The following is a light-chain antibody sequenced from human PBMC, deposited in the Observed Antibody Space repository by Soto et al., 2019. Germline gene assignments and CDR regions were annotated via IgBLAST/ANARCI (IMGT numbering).Light chain of an antibody. CDR3: QHYNNWPRT. Sequence: EIVMTQSPATLSVSPGERATLSCRSSQSVSSNLAWYQQKPGQAPRLLIYGASTRATGIPARSSGSGSGAGFTLTMSSLQSEDFAVYYCQHYNNWPRTFGQGTKVEIK. V-gene: IGKV3-15*01. CDR1: QSVSSN. J-gene: IGKJ1*01. CDR2: GAS.